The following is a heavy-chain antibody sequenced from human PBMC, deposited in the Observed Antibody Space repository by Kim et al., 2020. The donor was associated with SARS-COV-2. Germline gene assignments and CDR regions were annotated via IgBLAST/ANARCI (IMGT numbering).Heavy chain of an antibody. CDR2: IWYDGSNK. J-gene: IGHJ4*02. CDR1: GFTFSSYG. CDR3: ARDRAYYDSSGYYYSLGY. D-gene: IGHD3-22*01. Sequence: GGSLRLSCAASGFTFSSYGMHWVRQAPGKGLEWVAVIWYDGSNKYYADSVKGRFTISRDNSKNTLYLQMNSLRAEDTAVYYCARDRAYYDSSGYYYSLGYWGQGTLVTVSS. V-gene: IGHV3-33*01.